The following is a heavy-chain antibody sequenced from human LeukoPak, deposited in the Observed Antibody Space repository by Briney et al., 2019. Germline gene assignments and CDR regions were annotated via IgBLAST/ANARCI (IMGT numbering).Heavy chain of an antibody. Sequence: GGSLRLSCAASGFTFSTYAMTWVRQAPGKGLDWVSGITGNGGSTYYADSVKGRFTISRDNSKNTLYLQMDSLRAEDTAVYYCAKESSQWLVPSWGRGTLVTVSS. CDR2: ITGNGGST. V-gene: IGHV3-23*01. CDR3: AKESSQWLVPS. J-gene: IGHJ5*02. D-gene: IGHD6-19*01. CDR1: GFTFSTYA.